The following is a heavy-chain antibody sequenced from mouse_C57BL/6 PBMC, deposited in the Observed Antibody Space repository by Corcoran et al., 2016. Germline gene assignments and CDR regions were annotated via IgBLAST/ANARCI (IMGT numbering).Heavy chain of an antibody. J-gene: IGHJ4*01. Sequence: QIQLVQSGPELKKPGETVKISCKASGYTFTTYGMSWVKQAPGKGLKWMGWINTYSGVPTYADDFKGRFAFSLETSASTAYLQINNLKNEDTATYFCARSATGAMDYWGQGTSVTVSS. D-gene: IGHD1-2*01. CDR1: GYTFTTYG. CDR3: ARSATGAMDY. CDR2: INTYSGVP. V-gene: IGHV9-3*01.